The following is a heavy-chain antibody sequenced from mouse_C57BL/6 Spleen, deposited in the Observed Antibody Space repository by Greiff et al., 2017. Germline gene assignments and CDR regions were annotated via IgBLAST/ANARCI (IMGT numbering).Heavy chain of an antibody. J-gene: IGHJ1*03. D-gene: IGHD2-1*01. CDR1: GFTFSSYT. V-gene: IGHV5-9*01. CDR3: AREPYGNYEYFDV. Sequence: EVQLVESGGGLVKPGGSLKLSCAASGFTFSSYTMSWVRQTPEKRLEWVATISGGSGNTYYPDSVKGRFTLSRDNAKSTPYLQMSSLRSEDTALYFCAREPYGNYEYFDVWGTGTTVTVSS. CDR2: ISGGSGNT.